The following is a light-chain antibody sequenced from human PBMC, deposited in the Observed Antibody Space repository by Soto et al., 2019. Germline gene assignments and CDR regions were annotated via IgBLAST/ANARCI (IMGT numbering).Light chain of an antibody. CDR3: QQRSNWPPIT. J-gene: IGKJ5*01. V-gene: IGKV3D-20*02. Sequence: ESVWTQCPGTLSLSPGEGATLSCRSIQSVRSTYLAWYQQKPGQAPRLLIYGASSRATGIPARFSGSGSRTEFTLTISSLYSEDFAVYYCQQRSNWPPITFGQGTRLEIK. CDR1: QSVRSTY. CDR2: GAS.